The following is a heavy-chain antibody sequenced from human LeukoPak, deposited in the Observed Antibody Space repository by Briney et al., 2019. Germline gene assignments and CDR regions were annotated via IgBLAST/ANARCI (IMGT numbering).Heavy chain of an antibody. J-gene: IGHJ6*03. D-gene: IGHD3-16*02. CDR3: ARDSLSVYGRGMDV. V-gene: IGHV3-21*01. CDR2: ISSSSSYI. CDR1: GFTFSSYS. Sequence: GGSLRLSCAASGFTFSSYSMNWVRQAPGKGLEWVSSISSSSSYIYYADSVKGRFTISRDNAKNSLYLQMNSLRAEDTAVYYCARDSLSVYGRGMDVWGKGTTVTVSS.